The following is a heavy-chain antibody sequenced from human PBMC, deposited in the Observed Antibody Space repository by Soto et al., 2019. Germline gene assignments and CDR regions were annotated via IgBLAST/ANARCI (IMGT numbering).Heavy chain of an antibody. CDR1: GGSISSSNYY. D-gene: IGHD3-9*01. J-gene: IGHJ4*02. CDR3: ARHGLRYFDWLLYSDY. CDR2: IYYSGST. V-gene: IGHV4-39*01. Sequence: QLQLQESGPGLVKPSETLSLICTVSGGSISSSNYYWGWIRQSPRKGLEWIGSIYYSGSTYYNPSLKSRVTISVDTPNNQFSLKLSSVIAADTAVYYCARHGLRYFDWLLYSDYWGQGALVNVSS.